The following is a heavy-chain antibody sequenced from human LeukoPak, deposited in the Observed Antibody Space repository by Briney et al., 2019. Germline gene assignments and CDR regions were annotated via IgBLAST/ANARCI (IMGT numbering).Heavy chain of an antibody. J-gene: IGHJ4*02. CDR2: INSDGSST. CDR3: ARDGVGAGFFDY. D-gene: IGHD1-26*01. CDR1: RFTFSSYW. Sequence: GGSLRLSCAASRFTFSSYWMHWVRQAPGKGLVWVSRINSDGSSTSYADSVKGRFTISRDNSKNTLYLQMNSLRAEDTAVYYCARDGVGAGFFDYWGQGTLVTVSS. V-gene: IGHV3-74*01.